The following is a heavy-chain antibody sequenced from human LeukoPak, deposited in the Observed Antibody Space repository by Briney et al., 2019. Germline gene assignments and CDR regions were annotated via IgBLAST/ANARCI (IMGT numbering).Heavy chain of an antibody. V-gene: IGHV3-23*01. Sequence: GGSLRLACAASGFTFSSYAMSWVRQAPGKGLEWVSAVSISGENTYYADSVKGRFTISRDTSRNTLYLQMHSLRAEDTAVYYCARLISTSSSRFSDYWGQGTLVTVSS. D-gene: IGHD6-6*01. CDR2: VSISGENT. CDR1: GFTFSSYA. CDR3: ARLISTSSSRFSDY. J-gene: IGHJ4*02.